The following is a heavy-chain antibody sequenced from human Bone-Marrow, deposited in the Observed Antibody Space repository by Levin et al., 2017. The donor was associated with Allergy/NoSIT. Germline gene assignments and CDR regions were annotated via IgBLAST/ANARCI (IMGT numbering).Heavy chain of an antibody. J-gene: IGHJ4*02. D-gene: IGHD4-17*01. CDR1: GFTFSSYW. Sequence: GESLKISCAASGFTFSSYWMSWVRQAPGKGLEWVANIKQHGSEKYYVDSVKGRFTISRDNAKNSLYLQMNSLRAEDTAVYYCAREDGDYGRPYYFDYWGQGTLVTVSS. CDR2: IKQHGSEK. V-gene: IGHV3-7*01. CDR3: AREDGDYGRPYYFDY.